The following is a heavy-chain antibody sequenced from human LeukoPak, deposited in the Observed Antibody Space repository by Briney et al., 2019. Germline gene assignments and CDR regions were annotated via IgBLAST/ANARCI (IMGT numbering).Heavy chain of an antibody. Sequence: GGSLRLSCAVSGITLSNYGMSWVRQAPGKGLEWVAGLSGSGGGTNYADSVQGRFTISRDNPKNPLYLQMYSLRAEDTAVYFCAKRGVVIRVFLVGFHKEAYYFDSWGQGALVTVSS. J-gene: IGHJ4*02. CDR2: LSGSGGGT. CDR3: AKRGVVIRVFLVGFHKEAYYFDS. CDR1: GITLSNYG. D-gene: IGHD3-10*01. V-gene: IGHV3-23*01.